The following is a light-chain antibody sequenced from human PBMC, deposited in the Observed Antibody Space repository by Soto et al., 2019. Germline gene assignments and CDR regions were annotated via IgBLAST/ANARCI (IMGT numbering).Light chain of an antibody. CDR3: QSYDGSSS. CDR2: RAS. J-gene: IGKJ4*01. CDR1: QTVSSNY. Sequence: EMVLRHSPGTLSLSPGERATLSCRASQTVSSNYLAWYQQKPGQAPRLLMYRASSRATGIPDRFSGSGSGTDFTLTVSRLEPDDFAVYYCQSYDGSSSFGGGTKVDIK. V-gene: IGKV3-20*01.